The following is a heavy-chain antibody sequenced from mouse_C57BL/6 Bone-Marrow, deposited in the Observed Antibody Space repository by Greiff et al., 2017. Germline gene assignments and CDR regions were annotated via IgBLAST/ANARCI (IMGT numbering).Heavy chain of an antibody. D-gene: IGHD1-1*01. J-gene: IGHJ1*03. CDR2: IRSKSSNYAT. V-gene: IGHV10-3*01. CDR1: GFTFNTYA. Sequence: EVKLMESGGGLVQPKGSLKLSCAASGFTFNTYAMHWVRQAPGKGLEWVARIRSKSSNYATYYADSVKDRFTISRDDSQSMLYLQMNNLKTEDTAMYYCGGASYCSRGDWYFDVWGTGTTVTVSS. CDR3: GGASYCSRGDWYFDV.